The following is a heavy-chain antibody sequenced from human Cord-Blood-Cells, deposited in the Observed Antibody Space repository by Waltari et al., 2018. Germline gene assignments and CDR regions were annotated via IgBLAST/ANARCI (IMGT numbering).Heavy chain of an antibody. J-gene: IGHJ4*02. CDR2: INHSGST. CDR3: ASYYCSSTSCYFDY. V-gene: IGHV4-34*01. D-gene: IGHD2-2*01. Sequence: QVQLQQWGAGLLKPSETLSLTCAVYGGSFSGYYWSWIRQPPGKGLEWVGEINHSGSTSDNPSLKMRVTRSVDTSKNQFSLKLSSVTAADTAVYYCASYYCSSTSCYFDYWGQGTLVTVSS. CDR1: GGSFSGYY.